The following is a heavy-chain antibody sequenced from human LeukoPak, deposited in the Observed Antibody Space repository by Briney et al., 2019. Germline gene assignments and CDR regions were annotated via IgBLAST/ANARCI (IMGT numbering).Heavy chain of an antibody. CDR1: GGSISSYY. J-gene: IGHJ5*02. CDR3: AAEWELSNWFDP. V-gene: IGHV4-59*01. D-gene: IGHD1-26*01. Sequence: PSETLSLTCTASGGSISSYYWSWIRQPPGKGLEWIGYIYYSGSTNYNPSLKSRVTISVDTSKNQFSLKLSSVTAADTAVYYCAAEWELSNWFDPWGQGTLVTVSS. CDR2: IYYSGST.